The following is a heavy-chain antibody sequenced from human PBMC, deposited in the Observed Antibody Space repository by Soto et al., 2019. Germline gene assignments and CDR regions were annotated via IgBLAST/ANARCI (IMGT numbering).Heavy chain of an antibody. V-gene: IGHV3-23*01. D-gene: IGHD1-1*01. J-gene: IGHJ4*02. CDR1: GFFFSSYT. CDR2: FSATSENT. Sequence: EVQLLESGGGLVQPGGSLRLSCVGSGFFFSSYTMTWVRQAAGKGVEWVSSFSATSENTYYADSVRGQFTISRDNSKNTLYLQMNILTAEHTSMYYCAKARYKHWLTLPFDYWGQGILVIVSS. CDR3: AKARYKHWLTLPFDY.